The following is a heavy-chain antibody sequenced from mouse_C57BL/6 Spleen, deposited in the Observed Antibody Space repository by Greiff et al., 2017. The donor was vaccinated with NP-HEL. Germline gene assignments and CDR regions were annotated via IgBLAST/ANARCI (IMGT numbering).Heavy chain of an antibody. CDR3: ARDTLRSFAY. CDR1: GYAFTNYL. J-gene: IGHJ3*01. CDR2: INPGSGGT. Sequence: QVQLQQSGAELVRPGTSVKVSCKASGYAFTNYLIEWVKQRPGQGLEWIGVINPGSGGTNYNEKFKGKATLTADKSSSTAYMQLSSLTSEDSAVYFCARDTLRSFAYWGQGTRVTVSA. V-gene: IGHV1-54*01. D-gene: IGHD3-2*02.